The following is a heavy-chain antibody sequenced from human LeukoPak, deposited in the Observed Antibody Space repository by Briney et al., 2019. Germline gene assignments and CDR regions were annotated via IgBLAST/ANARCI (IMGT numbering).Heavy chain of an antibody. CDR3: ARGRRGYSYGRHFDY. Sequence: SETLSLTCAVYGGSFSGDYWSWIRQPPGKGLEWIGEINHSGSTNYNPSLKSRVTISVDTSKNQFSLKLSSVTAADTAVYYCARGRRGYSYGRHFDYWGQGTLVTVSS. D-gene: IGHD5-18*01. CDR2: INHSGST. CDR1: GGSFSGDY. J-gene: IGHJ4*02. V-gene: IGHV4-34*01.